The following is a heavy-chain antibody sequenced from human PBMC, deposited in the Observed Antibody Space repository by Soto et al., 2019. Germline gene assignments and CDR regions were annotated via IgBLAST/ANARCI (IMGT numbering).Heavy chain of an antibody. Sequence: QVQLVESGGGVVQPGRSQRLSCVASGFTFSNYGMHWVRQAPGKGPEWVAVIWYDGSNKDYADSVKGRFTISRDNSRNTLYLQMNSLRAEDTAVYYCASALETGDYWGQGTLVTVSS. J-gene: IGHJ4*02. D-gene: IGHD3-10*01. CDR1: GFTFSNYG. CDR3: ASALETGDY. V-gene: IGHV3-33*01. CDR2: IWYDGSNK.